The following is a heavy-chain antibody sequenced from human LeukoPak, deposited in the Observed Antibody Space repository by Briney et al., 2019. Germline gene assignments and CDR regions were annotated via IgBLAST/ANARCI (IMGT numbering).Heavy chain of an antibody. J-gene: IGHJ3*01. CDR1: GYTFTGYY. CDR2: INPDSGGT. D-gene: IGHD2/OR15-2a*01. Sequence: ASVKVSCKASGYTFTGYYMHWVRQAPAQGIEWMGWINPDSGGTNNAQKFQGRVTMTRDTSISTAYMELSRLRTDDTAVYYCARTFYDTLDSDAFDFWGQGTMVIVSS. CDR3: ARTFYDTLDSDAFDF. V-gene: IGHV1-2*02.